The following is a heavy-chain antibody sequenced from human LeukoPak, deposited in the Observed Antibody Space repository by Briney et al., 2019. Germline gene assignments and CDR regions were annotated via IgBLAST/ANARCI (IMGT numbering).Heavy chain of an antibody. Sequence: ASVKVSCTASGGTFSNYAISWVRQAPGQGLEWMGRIIPIFGTTNYAQKFQGRVTITTDESTSTAHMELSSLRSEDTAVYYCARGGEANYYDTSGYYLYYYWGQGTLVTVSS. V-gene: IGHV1-69*05. CDR1: GGTFSNYA. CDR2: IIPIFGTT. CDR3: ARGGEANYYDTSGYYLYYY. D-gene: IGHD3-22*01. J-gene: IGHJ4*02.